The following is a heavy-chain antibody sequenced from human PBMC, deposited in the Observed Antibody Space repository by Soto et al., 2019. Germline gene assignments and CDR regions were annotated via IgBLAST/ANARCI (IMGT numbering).Heavy chain of an antibody. CDR2: IYPKTGDT. CDR3: VRENWYYDY. J-gene: IGHJ4*02. CDR1: GYTFNPYY. D-gene: IGHD1-7*01. Sequence: ASVKVSCKASGYTFNPYYIHWVRQAPGQGLDWVGWIYPKTGDTYYAQKFQGWVTMTSDTSISTVYMELRSLKSDDTAIYYCVRENWYYDYWGQGTLVTVSS. V-gene: IGHV1-2*04.